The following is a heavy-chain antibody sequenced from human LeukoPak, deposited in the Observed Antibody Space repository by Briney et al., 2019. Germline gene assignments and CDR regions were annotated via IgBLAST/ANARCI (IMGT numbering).Heavy chain of an antibody. V-gene: IGHV1-69*05. J-gene: IGHJ4*02. CDR3: ARGGDGYNPYFDY. Sequence: ASVKVSCKASGGTFSSYAISWVRQAPGQGLEWMGGIIPIFGTAKYAQKFQGRVTITTDESTSSAYMELSSLRSEDTAVYYCARGGDGYNPYFDYWVQGTLVTVSS. CDR1: GGTFSSYA. D-gene: IGHD5-24*01. CDR2: IIPIFGTA.